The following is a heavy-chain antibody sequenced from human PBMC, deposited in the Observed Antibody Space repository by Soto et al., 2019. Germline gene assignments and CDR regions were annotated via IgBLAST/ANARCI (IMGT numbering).Heavy chain of an antibody. Sequence: QVQLVESGGGVVQPGRSLRLSCAASGFTFSNYAIHWVRQAPGKGLEWVAVISYDGNNKYYADSVKGRFTISRDNSKNTLCLQMNSLRAEDTAVYYCVREDTGSFDYWGQGTLVTVSS. CDR3: VREDTGSFDY. CDR1: GFTFSNYA. CDR2: ISYDGNNK. V-gene: IGHV3-30-3*01. J-gene: IGHJ4*02. D-gene: IGHD2-8*02.